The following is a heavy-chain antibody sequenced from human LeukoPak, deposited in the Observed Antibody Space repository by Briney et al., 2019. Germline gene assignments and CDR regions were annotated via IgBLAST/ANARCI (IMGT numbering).Heavy chain of an antibody. Sequence: SETLSLTCTLSGGSISSYYWSWIRQPPGKGLEWIGYIYYSGSTNYNPSLKSRVTISVDTSKNQFSLKLSSVTAADTAVYYCARTPGYVMTAFDYWGQGTLVTVSS. CDR1: GGSISSYY. CDR2: IYYSGST. J-gene: IGHJ4*02. CDR3: ARTPGYVMTAFDY. D-gene: IGHD2-2*01. V-gene: IGHV4-59*01.